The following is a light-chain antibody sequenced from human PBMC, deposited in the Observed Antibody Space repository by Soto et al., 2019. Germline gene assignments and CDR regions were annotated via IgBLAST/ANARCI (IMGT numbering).Light chain of an antibody. J-gene: IGKJ1*01. CDR3: QQYGSSPRT. CDR2: GAS. Sequence: EIVLTQSPGTLSLSPGERATLSCRASQSVSSNYLAWYQQKPGQAPRLLIYGASSRATGIPDRFSGSGSGTDFTLTISRLESEDFAVYYCQQYGSSPRTFGQGTRWISN. V-gene: IGKV3-20*01. CDR1: QSVSSNY.